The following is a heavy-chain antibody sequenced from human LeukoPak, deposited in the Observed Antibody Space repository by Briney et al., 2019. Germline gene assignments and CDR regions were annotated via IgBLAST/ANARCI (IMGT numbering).Heavy chain of an antibody. D-gene: IGHD3-22*01. CDR3: AKDRYYYDSSGYSFDY. Sequence: GGSLRLSCAASGFTLSSYAMSWVRQAPGKGLEWVSAISGSGGSTYYADSVKGRFTISRDNSKNTLYLQMNSLRAEDTAVYYCAKDRYYYDSSGYSFDYWGQGTLVTVSS. V-gene: IGHV3-23*01. CDR2: ISGSGGST. J-gene: IGHJ4*02. CDR1: GFTLSSYA.